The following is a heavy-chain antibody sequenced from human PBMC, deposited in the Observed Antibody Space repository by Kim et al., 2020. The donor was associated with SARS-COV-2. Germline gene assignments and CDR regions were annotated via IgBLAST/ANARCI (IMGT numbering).Heavy chain of an antibody. CDR3: ARGGTIAAPGTPDEDYYSYGMDV. CDR1: GFTFSSYG. CDR2: IWYDGNNK. Sequence: GGSLRLSCAASGFTFSSYGMHWVRQAPGKGLEWVAVIWYDGNNKYYADSVKGRFSISRDNSKNTLYLQITSLRGEDTALYYRARGGTIAAPGTPDEDYYSYGMDVWGQGTTVTVSS. J-gene: IGHJ6*02. D-gene: IGHD6-13*01. V-gene: IGHV3-33*01.